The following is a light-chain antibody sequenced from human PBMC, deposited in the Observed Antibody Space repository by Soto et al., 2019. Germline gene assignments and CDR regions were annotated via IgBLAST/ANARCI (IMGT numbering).Light chain of an antibody. J-gene: IGKJ1*01. CDR3: QQYGSSPRT. V-gene: IGKV3-20*01. CDR2: GAS. CDR1: QSVSSSY. Sequence: EIVLTQSPGTLSLSPGERATLSCRASQSVSSSYLACYQQKPGQAPRLLIYGASSRATGIPERFSGSGSGTDFTLTISRLEPEDFAVYYCQQYGSSPRTFGQGTKVDI.